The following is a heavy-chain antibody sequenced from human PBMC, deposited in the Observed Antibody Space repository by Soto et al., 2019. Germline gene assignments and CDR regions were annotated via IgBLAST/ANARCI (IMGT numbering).Heavy chain of an antibody. CDR1: GFTFSSHG. CDR2: ISKAGSGT. D-gene: IGHD1-20*01. J-gene: IGHJ4*02. V-gene: IGHV3-23*01. Sequence: PGGSLRLSCAASGFTFSSHGMTWVRQAPGKGLEWVSIISKAGSGTIYADSVKGRFTASRDKSKNSLYLQLNSLRVDDTAMYYCVKDNKWDDHGWGQGTLVTVSS. CDR3: VKDNKWDDHG.